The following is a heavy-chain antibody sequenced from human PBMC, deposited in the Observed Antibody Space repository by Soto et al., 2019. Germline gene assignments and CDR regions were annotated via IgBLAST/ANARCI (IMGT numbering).Heavy chain of an antibody. J-gene: IGHJ6*02. V-gene: IGHV1-69*13. Sequence: ASVKVSCKASGGTSSSYAISWVRQAPGQGLEWMGGIIPIFGTANYAQKFQGRVTITADESTSTAYMELSSLRSEDTAVYYCARADNSYGCVSYYYYYGMDVWGQGTTVTVSS. CDR3: ARADNSYGCVSYYYYYGMDV. D-gene: IGHD5-18*01. CDR2: IIPIFGTA. CDR1: GGTSSSYA.